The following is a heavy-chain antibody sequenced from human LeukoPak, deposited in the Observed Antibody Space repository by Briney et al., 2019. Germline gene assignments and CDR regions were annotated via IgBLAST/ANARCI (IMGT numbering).Heavy chain of an antibody. Sequence: GGSLRLSCAASGFTFSSYAMSWVRQAPGKGLEWVSAISGSGGSTYYADSVKGRFTISRDNSKNTLYLQMNSLRAEDTAVYYCAKDFEGDYGESPFDYWGQGTLVTVSS. D-gene: IGHD4-17*01. CDR1: GFTFSSYA. CDR2: ISGSGGST. J-gene: IGHJ4*02. V-gene: IGHV3-23*01. CDR3: AKDFEGDYGESPFDY.